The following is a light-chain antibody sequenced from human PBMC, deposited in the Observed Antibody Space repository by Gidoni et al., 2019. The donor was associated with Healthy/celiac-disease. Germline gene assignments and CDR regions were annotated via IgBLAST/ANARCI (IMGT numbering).Light chain of an antibody. CDR2: QDS. Sequence: SYELTQPPSVSASQGQTASITCSGDKLGDKYACWYQQKPGQSPVLVIYQDSKRPSGIPERFSGSNSGNTATLTISGTQAMDEADYYCQAWDSSTHVVFGGGTKLTV. J-gene: IGLJ2*01. CDR1: KLGDKY. V-gene: IGLV3-1*01. CDR3: QAWDSSTHVV.